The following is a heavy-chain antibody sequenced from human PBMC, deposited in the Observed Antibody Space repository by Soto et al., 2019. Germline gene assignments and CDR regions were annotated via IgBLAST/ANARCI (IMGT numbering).Heavy chain of an antibody. V-gene: IGHV3-23*01. J-gene: IGHJ4*02. CDR1: GFTFGNFA. Sequence: GGSLRLSCEASGFTFGNFAMSWVRQAPGKGLEWVSAISPSGVTTYYADSVKGRFTISRDDSKNTLFLQMSSLRAEDTAVYYCAKDFPYFGYDFWKGHDYWGQGTLVTVSS. CDR2: ISPSGVTT. CDR3: AKDFPYFGYDFWKGHDY. D-gene: IGHD3-3*01.